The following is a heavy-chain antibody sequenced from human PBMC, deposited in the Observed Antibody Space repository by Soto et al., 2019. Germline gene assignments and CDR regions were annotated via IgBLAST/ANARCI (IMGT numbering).Heavy chain of an antibody. Sequence: QVQLQESGPGLVKPSETLSLTCSVSGGSISSHYWSWIRQSPGKGLEWIGYISYGGSTNYNPSLKSRVTISVDASKNQFSLSLRSLTAADTAVYYCARDFSDGSGSDVYYHYGMDVWGQGTTVTVSS. D-gene: IGHD3-10*01. CDR2: ISYGGST. CDR3: ARDFSDGSGSDVYYHYGMDV. J-gene: IGHJ6*02. V-gene: IGHV4-59*11. CDR1: GGSISSHY.